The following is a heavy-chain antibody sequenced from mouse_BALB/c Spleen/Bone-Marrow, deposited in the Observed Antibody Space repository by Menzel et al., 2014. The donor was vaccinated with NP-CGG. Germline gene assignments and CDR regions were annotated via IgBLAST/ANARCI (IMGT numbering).Heavy chain of an antibody. V-gene: IGHV5-9-3*01. CDR1: GFTFSSYA. J-gene: IGHJ1*01. D-gene: IGHD1-1*01. Sequence: EVQPVESGGGLVKPGGSLKLSCAASGFTFSSYAMSWVRQTPEKRLEWVAIINSGGSDTYYPDSVKGRFTISRDNDKNTLYLQMSSLRSGDTAMYYCARHGGGSSLWYFDVWGAGTTVTVSS. CDR3: ARHGGGSSLWYFDV. CDR2: INSGGSDT.